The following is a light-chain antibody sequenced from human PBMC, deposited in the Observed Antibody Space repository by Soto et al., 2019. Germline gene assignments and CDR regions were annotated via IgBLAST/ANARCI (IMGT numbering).Light chain of an antibody. CDR1: SGHRTYI. J-gene: IGLJ2*01. Sequence: HPVLTQSSSASASLGSSVKLTCTLSSGHRTYIIAWHQQQPGKAPRYLMKIEGRGSYNKGSGVPDRFSGSSSGADRYLTISNLQSEDEADYYCETWDINTQVVFGGGTKLTVL. CDR2: IEGRGSY. V-gene: IGLV4-60*03. CDR3: ETWDINTQVV.